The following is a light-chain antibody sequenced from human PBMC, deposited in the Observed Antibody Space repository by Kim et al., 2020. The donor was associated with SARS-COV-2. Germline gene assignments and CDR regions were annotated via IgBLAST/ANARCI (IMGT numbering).Light chain of an antibody. CDR1: NIGSKT. Sequence: APGTTATITCGGNNIGSKTVPWYQQRPGQAPILVIYFDRDRPSGIPDRFSGSNSGNTATLTISRVEAGDEADLFCQVWDSSTDHPVFGGGTQLTVL. V-gene: IGLV3-21*04. CDR3: QVWDSSTDHPV. J-gene: IGLJ2*01. CDR2: FDR.